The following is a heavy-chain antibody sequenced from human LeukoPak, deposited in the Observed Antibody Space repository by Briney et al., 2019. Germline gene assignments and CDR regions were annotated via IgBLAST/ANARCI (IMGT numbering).Heavy chain of an antibody. CDR2: INSDGREG. CDR1: GFTFSGFR. Sequence: PGGSLRLSCAVSGFTFSGFRMSWSRQARGKGLEWVASINSDGREGYYAHVVKGRFTIPRDNAKNSLYLQINSLRAEDTAVYYCARSSYSSSSSVWGQGTMVTVSS. D-gene: IGHD6-6*01. V-gene: IGHV3-7*03. CDR3: ARSSYSSSSSV. J-gene: IGHJ3*01.